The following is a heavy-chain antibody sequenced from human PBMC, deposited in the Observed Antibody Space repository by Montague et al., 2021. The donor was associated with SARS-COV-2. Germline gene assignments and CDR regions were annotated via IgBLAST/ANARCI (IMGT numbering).Heavy chain of an antibody. J-gene: IGHJ4*02. CDR2: VLYTGTP. D-gene: IGHD3-16*01. V-gene: IGHV4-39*07. CDR3: VAGGDSAKAGAY. Sequence: SETLSPTCTVSGGSIANSHKYWGWVRQPPGKGLEWIGSVLYTGTPYDHPSLTAQVTISLDTSKNQFSLKMYSVTAADTATYFCVAGGDSAKAGAYWGQGTLVTVSS. CDR1: GGSIANSHKY.